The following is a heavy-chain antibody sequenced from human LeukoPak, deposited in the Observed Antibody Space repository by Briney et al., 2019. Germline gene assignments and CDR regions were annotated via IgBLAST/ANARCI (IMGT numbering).Heavy chain of an antibody. V-gene: IGHV4-59*01. CDR1: GGSINSYY. CDR2: IYYSGST. D-gene: IGHD2-2*01. Sequence: SETLFLTCTVSGGSINSYYWNWIRQPPGKGLEWIGYIYYSGSTNYNPSLMSRLTISVDTSKKHFSLKLSSVTAADTAVYFCARTYCSSTTCPLEYWGQGTLVTVSS. J-gene: IGHJ4*02. CDR3: ARTYCSSTTCPLEY.